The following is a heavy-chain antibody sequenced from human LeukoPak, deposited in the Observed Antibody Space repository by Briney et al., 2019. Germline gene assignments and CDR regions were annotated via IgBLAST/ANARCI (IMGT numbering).Heavy chain of an antibody. D-gene: IGHD1-26*01. CDR1: GYSISSGYY. CDR2: MYHTGTT. CDR3: ARLKWGDWFDP. V-gene: IGHV4-38-2*01. Sequence: PSETLSLTCAVSGYSISSGYYWGWIRQPPGKGLEWIGSMYHTGTTYYNPSLNSRVTISVDTSKNHFSLGLSSVTAADTAVYYCARLKWGDWFDPWGQGTLVTVSS. J-gene: IGHJ5*02.